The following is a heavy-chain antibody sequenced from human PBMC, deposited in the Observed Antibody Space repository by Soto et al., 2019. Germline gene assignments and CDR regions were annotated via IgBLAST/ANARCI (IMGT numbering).Heavy chain of an antibody. CDR3: ARFSFRDVVVVAATPVYGAFDI. V-gene: IGHV1-18*01. Sequence: GASVKVSCKASGYTFTSYGISWVRQAPGQGLEWMGWISAYNGNTNYAQKLQARVTMTTDTSTSTAYMELRSLRSDDTAVYYCARFSFRDVVVVAATPVYGAFDIWGQGTMVTVSS. D-gene: IGHD2-15*01. CDR1: GYTFTSYG. CDR2: ISAYNGNT. J-gene: IGHJ3*02.